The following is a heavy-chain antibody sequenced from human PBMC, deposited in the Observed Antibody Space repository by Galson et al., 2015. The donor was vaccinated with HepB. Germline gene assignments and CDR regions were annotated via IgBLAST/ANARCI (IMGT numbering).Heavy chain of an antibody. J-gene: IGHJ6*02. Sequence: SVRVSCKASGYTFTCNTMNWVRQAPGQGLEWVGWIKTNNENPTYTQGFTGRFAFSWDNSASTPYLQISRLKAEDTAVYYCARDDSGADRYGMDVWGQGTMVTVSS. CDR3: ARDDSGADRYGMDV. D-gene: IGHD1-26*01. V-gene: IGHV7-4-1*02. CDR2: IKTNNENP. CDR1: GYTFTCNT.